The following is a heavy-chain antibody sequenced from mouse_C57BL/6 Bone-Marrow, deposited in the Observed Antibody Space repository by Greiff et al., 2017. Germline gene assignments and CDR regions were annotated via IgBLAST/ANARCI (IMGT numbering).Heavy chain of an antibody. CDR1: GYTFTGYW. CDR3: ARLNPYYFDY. V-gene: IGHV1-9*01. Sequence: QVQLKESGAELMKPGASVKLSCKATGYTFTGYWLEWVKQRPGHGLEWIGEIYPRSGNTYYNEKFKGKATLTADKSSSTAYMELRSLTSEDSAVYFCARLNPYYFDYWGQGTTLTVSS. CDR2: IYPRSGNT. J-gene: IGHJ2*01. D-gene: IGHD1-3*01.